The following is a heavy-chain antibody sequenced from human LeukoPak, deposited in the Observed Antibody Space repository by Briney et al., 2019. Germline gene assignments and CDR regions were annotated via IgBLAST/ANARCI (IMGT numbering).Heavy chain of an antibody. Sequence: PGGSLRLSCAASGFTFSSYGMHWVRQAPGKGLEWVAVISYDGSNKYYADSVKGRFIISRDNSKNTLYLQMNSLRAEDTAVYYCAKASSGSYYNVYYYYGMDVWGQGTTVTVSS. V-gene: IGHV3-30*18. J-gene: IGHJ6*02. CDR2: ISYDGSNK. D-gene: IGHD3-10*01. CDR1: GFTFSSYG. CDR3: AKASSGSYYNVYYYYGMDV.